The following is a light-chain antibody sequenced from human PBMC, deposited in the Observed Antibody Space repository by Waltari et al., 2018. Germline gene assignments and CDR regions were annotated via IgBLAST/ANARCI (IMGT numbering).Light chain of an antibody. V-gene: IGLV6-57*02. CDR2: GDD. CDR1: GGSIASNY. CDR3: QSYDTGDLWV. Sequence: NFLLTQPHSVSESPGKTVTISCTGSGGSIASNYVQWYRQRPGSAPPTVIYGDDQRPSGVPDRFSGSTDSSSNSASLTISGLKTEAEADYYCQSYDTGDLWVFGGGTKLTVL. J-gene: IGLJ3*02.